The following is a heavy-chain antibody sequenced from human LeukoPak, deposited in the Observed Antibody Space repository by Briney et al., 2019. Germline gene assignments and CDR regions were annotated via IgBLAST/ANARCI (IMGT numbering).Heavy chain of an antibody. Sequence: PGGSLRLSCAASGFTFRTYWMNWVRQAPGKGLEWVANIDQDGSEKNYVDSVKGRFTISRDNTKNSLYLQMNSLRAEDTAVYYCVREANYGTFDYWGQGTLVTVSS. V-gene: IGHV3-7*01. CDR2: IDQDGSEK. CDR3: VREANYGTFDY. J-gene: IGHJ4*02. D-gene: IGHD4-17*01. CDR1: GFTFRTYW.